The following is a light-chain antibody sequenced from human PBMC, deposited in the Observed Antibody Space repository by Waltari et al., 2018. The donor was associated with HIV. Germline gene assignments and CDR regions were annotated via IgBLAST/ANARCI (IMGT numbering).Light chain of an antibody. CDR3: GTWDSSLSAGV. CDR2: DNN. V-gene: IGLV1-51*01. Sequence: QSVLTQPPSVSAAPGQKVTIPCSASTANIGKNSVSWYQQQPGTAPKRLIYDNNKRPSGIPDRFSGSKSGTSATLGITGLQTGDEADYYCGTWDSSLSAGVFGGGTKLTVL. CDR1: TANIGKNS. J-gene: IGLJ3*02.